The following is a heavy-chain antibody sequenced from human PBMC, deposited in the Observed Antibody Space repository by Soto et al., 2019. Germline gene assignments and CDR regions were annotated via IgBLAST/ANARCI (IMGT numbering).Heavy chain of an antibody. CDR1: GYTFTSYG. J-gene: IGHJ3*02. CDR3: ARDGDNWGGGDI. V-gene: IGHV1-18*01. Sequence: QVQLVQSGAEVKKPGASVKVSCKASGYTFTSYGISWVRQAPGQGLEWMGWISAYNGNTNYAQKLQGRVTMTTDTTTSTAYRGLRSLGSGDTAVYYWARDGDNWGGGDIWGQGTMVTVSS. CDR2: ISAYNGNT. D-gene: IGHD7-27*01.